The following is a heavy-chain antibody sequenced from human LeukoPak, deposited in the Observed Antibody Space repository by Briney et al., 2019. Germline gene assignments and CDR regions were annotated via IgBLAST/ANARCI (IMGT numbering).Heavy chain of an antibody. J-gene: IGHJ4*02. Sequence: SETLSLTCAVSGGSISSSTWWSWVRQPPGKGLEWIGEIHRSGSTYYNPSLESRLIMPLDKSKNQFSLNLYSMAAADTAVYFCATGGSSWNEYWGQGTLVTVSS. CDR2: IHRSGST. CDR1: GGSISSSTW. D-gene: IGHD6-13*01. CDR3: ATGGSSWNEY. V-gene: IGHV4-4*02.